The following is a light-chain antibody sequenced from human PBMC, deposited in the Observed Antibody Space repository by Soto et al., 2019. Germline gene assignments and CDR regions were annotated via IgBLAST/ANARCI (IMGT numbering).Light chain of an antibody. CDR2: AAS. CDR1: QGIINY. V-gene: IGKV1-27*01. J-gene: IGKJ3*01. CDR3: QMYNSALVST. Sequence: DIQMTQAPSSLSASVGDRVTITCRACQGIINYLAWYQQKPGKVPKLLIYAASTLQSGVPSRFSGSGSGTDFTLTISSLQPEDVATYYCQMYNSALVSTFGPGTKVDIK.